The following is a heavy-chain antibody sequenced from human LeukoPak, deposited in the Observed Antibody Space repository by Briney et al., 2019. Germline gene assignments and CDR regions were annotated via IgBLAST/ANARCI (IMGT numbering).Heavy chain of an antibody. J-gene: IGHJ6*02. CDR1: GYTFTSYA. CDR2: INAGNGNT. V-gene: IGHV1-3*01. CDR3: ASGPNSSSWYSYYYYGMDA. D-gene: IGHD6-13*01. Sequence: ASVKVSCKASGYTFTSYAMHWVRQAPGQRLEWMGWINAGNGNTKYSQKFQGRVTITRDTSASTAYMELSSLRSEDTAVYYCASGPNSSSWYSYYYYGMDAWGQGTTVTVSS.